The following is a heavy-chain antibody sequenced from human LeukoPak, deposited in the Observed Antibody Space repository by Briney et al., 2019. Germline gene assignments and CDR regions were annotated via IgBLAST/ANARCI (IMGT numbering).Heavy chain of an antibody. Sequence: PSQTLSLTCTVSGGSISSGSYYWSWIRQPAGKGLEWIGRIYTSGSTNYNPSLKSRVTISVDTSKNQFSLKLSSVTAADTAVYYCARENQLLIFNWFDPWGQGTLVTVSS. J-gene: IGHJ5*02. V-gene: IGHV4-61*02. D-gene: IGHD2-2*01. CDR1: GGSISSGSYY. CDR3: ARENQLLIFNWFDP. CDR2: IYTSGST.